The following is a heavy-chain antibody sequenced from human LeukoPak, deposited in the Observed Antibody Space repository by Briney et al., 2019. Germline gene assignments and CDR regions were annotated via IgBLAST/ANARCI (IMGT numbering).Heavy chain of an antibody. Sequence: GGSLRLSCAASGFTFSSYGMSWVRQAPGKGLEWVSAISGSGGSTYYADSVKGRFTISRDNSKNTLYLQMNSLRAEDTAVYYCAKDFHAAYSRITMVRGVTGTFDYWGQGTLVTVSS. J-gene: IGHJ4*02. CDR1: GFTFSSYG. CDR3: AKDFHAAYSRITMVRGVTGTFDY. CDR2: ISGSGGST. D-gene: IGHD3-10*01. V-gene: IGHV3-23*01.